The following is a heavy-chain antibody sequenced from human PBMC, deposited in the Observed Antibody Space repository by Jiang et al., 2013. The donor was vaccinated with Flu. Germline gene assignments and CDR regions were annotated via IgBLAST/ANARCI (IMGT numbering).Heavy chain of an antibody. CDR2: INHSGST. CDR3: ALTVQLAAAFDI. D-gene: IGHD5-18*01. V-gene: IGHV4-34*01. J-gene: IGHJ3*02. CDR1: GGSISSYY. Sequence: SLTCTVSGGSISSYYWSWIRQPPGKGLEWIGEINHSGSTNYNPSLKSRVTISVDTSKNQFSLKLSSVTAADTAVYYCALTVQLAAAFDIWGQGTMVTVSS.